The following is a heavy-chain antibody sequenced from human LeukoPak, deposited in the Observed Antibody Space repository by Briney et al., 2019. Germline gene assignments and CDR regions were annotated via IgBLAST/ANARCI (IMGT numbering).Heavy chain of an antibody. CDR1: GFTFSSYA. Sequence: PGGSLRLSCAASGFTFSSYAMSWARQAPGKGLEWVSVIYSGGSTYYADSVKGRFTISRDNSKNTLYLQMNSLRAEDTAVYYCAAHSSSKTRFDYWGQGTLVTVSS. CDR2: IYSGGST. D-gene: IGHD6-6*01. CDR3: AAHSSSKTRFDY. J-gene: IGHJ4*02. V-gene: IGHV3-66*01.